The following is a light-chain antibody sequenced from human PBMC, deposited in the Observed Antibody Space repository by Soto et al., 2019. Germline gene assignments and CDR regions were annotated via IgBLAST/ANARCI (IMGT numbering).Light chain of an antibody. V-gene: IGKV3-20*01. J-gene: IGKJ1*01. CDR3: QQYGNSRWT. CDR2: GSS. CDR1: QSVNSRY. Sequence: EIVLTQSPGTLSLSPGERATLSCRASQSVNSRYLAWYQQKPGQAPRLLISGSSTRATGFPDRFSGSGSGRDFTLTISRLEPEDFAVYYCQQYGNSRWTFGKGTKVEIK.